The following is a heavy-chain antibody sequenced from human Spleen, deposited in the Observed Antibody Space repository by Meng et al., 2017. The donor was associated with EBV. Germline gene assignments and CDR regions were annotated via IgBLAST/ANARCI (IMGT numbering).Heavy chain of an antibody. V-gene: IGHV3-53*01. J-gene: IGHJ4*02. CDR3: ARDTKD. Sequence: DVQVVESGGTLIQPGGSLRLSCAASGFTVSNNYMTWVRQPPGKGLEWVSIIYWSGDTRYADSVKGRFTISRDNSKNTLYLQMNSLRVDDTAVYYCARDTKDWGQGTLVTVSS. CDR1: GFTVSNNY. D-gene: IGHD2-2*01. CDR2: IYWSGDT.